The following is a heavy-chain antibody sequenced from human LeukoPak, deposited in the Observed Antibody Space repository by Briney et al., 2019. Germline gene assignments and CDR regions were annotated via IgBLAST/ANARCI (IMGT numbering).Heavy chain of an antibody. J-gene: IGHJ5*02. CDR1: GGSISSGDYY. D-gene: IGHD2-2*01. Sequence: KSSETLSLTCTVSGGSISSGDYYWSWIRQPPGKGLEWIGHTHYSGITYYNPSLKSRVTMSVDTSKNQFSLKLSSVTAADTAVYYCARSRQLLGYCSSTSCYEFDPWGQGTLVTVSS. CDR2: THYSGIT. V-gene: IGHV4-30-4*08. CDR3: ARSRQLLGYCSSTSCYEFDP.